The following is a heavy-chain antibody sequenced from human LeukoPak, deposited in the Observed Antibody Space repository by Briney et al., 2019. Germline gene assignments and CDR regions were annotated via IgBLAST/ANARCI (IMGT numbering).Heavy chain of an antibody. V-gene: IGHV1-2*02. J-gene: IGHJ5*02. CDR3: ASDRYASGSYNWFDP. D-gene: IGHD3-10*01. CDR2: INPNSGGT. CDR1: GYTFTGYY. Sequence: GASVKVSCKASGYTFTGYYMHWVRQAPGQGLGWMGWINPNSGGTSYAQKFQGRVTMTRDTSISTAYMELSRLRSDDTAVYYCASDRYASGSYNWFDPWGQGTLVTVSS.